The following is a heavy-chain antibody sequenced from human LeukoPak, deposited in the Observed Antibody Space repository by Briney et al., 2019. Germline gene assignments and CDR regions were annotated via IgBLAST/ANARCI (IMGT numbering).Heavy chain of an antibody. J-gene: IGHJ3*02. D-gene: IGHD2-15*01. CDR1: GYSISSGYY. CDR2: IYHSGTT. V-gene: IGHV4-38-2*02. Sequence: PSETLSLTCTVSGYSISSGYYWGWIRQPPGEGLEWIGSIYHSGTTYSNPSLKSRVTISLDTSKNQFSLKLSSVTAADTAVYYCARVWEYCTGISCFAFDIWGQGTMVTVSS. CDR3: ARVWEYCTGISCFAFDI.